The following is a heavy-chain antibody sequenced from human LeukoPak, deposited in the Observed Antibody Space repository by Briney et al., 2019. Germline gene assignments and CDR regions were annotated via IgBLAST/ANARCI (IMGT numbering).Heavy chain of an antibody. J-gene: IGHJ4*02. CDR2: INPSGGST. V-gene: IGHV1-46*01. CDR1: GYTFTRYY. Sequence: ASVKVSCKASGYTFTRYYIQWVRQAPGQGLEWMGIINPSGGSTTYAQKSQGRVTMTRDTSTSTVYMELSSLRSEDTAVYYCACTSGYSSAEDYWGQGTLVTVSS. D-gene: IGHD6-19*01. CDR3: ACTSGYSSAEDY.